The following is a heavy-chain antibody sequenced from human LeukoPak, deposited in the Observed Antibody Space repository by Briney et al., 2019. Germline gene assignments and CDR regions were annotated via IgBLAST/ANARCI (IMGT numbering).Heavy chain of an antibody. CDR3: ARMVREVISFDY. CDR1: GGSISSGGYY. D-gene: IGHD3-10*01. CDR2: IYYSGST. V-gene: IGHV4-31*03. Sequence: PSQTLSLTCTVSGGSISSGGYYWSWIRQHPGKGLEWIGYIYYSGSTYYNPSLKSRVTISVDTSKNQFSLKLSSVTAADTAVYYCARMVREVISFDYWGQGTLVTVS. J-gene: IGHJ4*02.